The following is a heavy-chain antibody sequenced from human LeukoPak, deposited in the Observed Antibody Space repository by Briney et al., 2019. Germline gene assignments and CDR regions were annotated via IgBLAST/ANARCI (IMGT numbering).Heavy chain of an antibody. CDR1: GYSFTNYG. J-gene: IGHJ1*01. CDR3: ARHSKAAAGPTEYFQH. CDR2: ISAYNGNT. V-gene: IGHV1-18*01. D-gene: IGHD6-13*01. Sequence: ASVKVSCKASGYSFTNYGISWVRQAPGQGLEWMGWISAYNGNTNYAQKVQGRVTMTTDTSTSTAYMELRSLRSDGTAVYYCARHSKAAAGPTEYFQHWGQGTLVTVSS.